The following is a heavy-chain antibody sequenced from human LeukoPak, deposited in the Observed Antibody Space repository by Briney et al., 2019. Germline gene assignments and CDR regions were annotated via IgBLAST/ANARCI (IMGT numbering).Heavy chain of an antibody. CDR3: ARYGIGGAEWYFDL. D-gene: IGHD2-21*01. V-gene: IGHV4-4*07. CDR1: GFSINNYC. CDR2: VFVTGST. J-gene: IGHJ2*01. Sequence: SETLSLTCRASGFSINNYCWSWIRQPAGKGLEWIGRVFVTGSTNYNPSVKSRVTISVDKSMNLFSLKLNSVTAADTAVYYCARYGIGGAEWYFDLWGRGTLVTVSS.